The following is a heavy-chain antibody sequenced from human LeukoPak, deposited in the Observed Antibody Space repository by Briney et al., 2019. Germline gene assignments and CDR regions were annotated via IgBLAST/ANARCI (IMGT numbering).Heavy chain of an antibody. D-gene: IGHD3-22*01. CDR1: GGSFSGYY. J-gene: IGHJ4*02. V-gene: IGHV4-34*01. Sequence: SETLSLTCAVYGGSFSGYYWSWIRHPPGKGLEWIGEIYHSGSNQYHPSLKSRVTISVETSKTQFSLKVSSVTAADTAVYYCSGGGGLDSSGYYFDYWGQGALVTVCS. CDR2: IYHSGSN. CDR3: SGGGGLDSSGYYFDY.